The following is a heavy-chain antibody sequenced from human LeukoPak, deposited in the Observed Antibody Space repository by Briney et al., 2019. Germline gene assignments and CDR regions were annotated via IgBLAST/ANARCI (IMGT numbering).Heavy chain of an antibody. D-gene: IGHD1-26*01. J-gene: IGHJ4*02. Sequence: ASVKVSCKASGYTFTGYYMHWVRQAPGQGLEWMGWINPNSGGANYAQKFQGRVTMTRDTSISTAYMELSRLRSDDTAVYYCARNLVGATTMAFDYWGQGTLVTVSS. V-gene: IGHV1-2*02. CDR2: INPNSGGA. CDR3: ARNLVGATTMAFDY. CDR1: GYTFTGYY.